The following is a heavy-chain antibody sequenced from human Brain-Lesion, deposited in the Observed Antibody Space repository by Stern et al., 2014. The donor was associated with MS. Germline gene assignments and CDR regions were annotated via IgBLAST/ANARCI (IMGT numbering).Heavy chain of an antibody. CDR3: ARFPASRPHVFDS. CDR2: SDHSGST. D-gene: IGHD6-13*01. CDR1: GGSISSSNW. Sequence: VQLVESGPGLVKPSGTLSLTCAVSGGSISSSNWWSWVRQSPGKGLEWIGESDHSGSTIYNPSLKSRVTVSVDKSKNRVSLNLGSVTAADTAVYFCARFPASRPHVFDSWGQGTLVTVSS. J-gene: IGHJ4*02. V-gene: IGHV4-4*02.